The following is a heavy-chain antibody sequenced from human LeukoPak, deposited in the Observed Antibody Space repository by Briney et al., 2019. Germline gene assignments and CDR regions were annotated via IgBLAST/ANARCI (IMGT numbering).Heavy chain of an antibody. V-gene: IGHV1-69*13. CDR3: ARDRLATTLDDAFDI. CDR2: IIPIFGTA. CDR1: GGTFSSYA. D-gene: IGHD5-24*01. Sequence: SVKVSCKASGGTFSSYAISWVRQAPGQGLEWMGGIIPIFGTANYAQKFQGRVTITADESTSTAYMELSSLRSEDTAVYYCARDRLATTLDDAFDIWGQGTMVTVSS. J-gene: IGHJ3*02.